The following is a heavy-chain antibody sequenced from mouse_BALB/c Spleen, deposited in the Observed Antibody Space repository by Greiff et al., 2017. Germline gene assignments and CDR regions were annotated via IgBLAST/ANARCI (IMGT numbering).Heavy chain of an antibody. D-gene: IGHD2-2*01. J-gene: IGHJ3*01. CDR3: ARGYQAWFAY. CDR1: GYTFTSYN. Sequence: LQQSGAELVKPGASVKMSCKASGYTFTSYNMHWVKQTPGQGLEWIGAIYPGNGDTSYNQKFKGKATLTADKSSSTAYMQLSSLTSEDSAVYYCARGYQAWFAYWGQGTLVTVSA. CDR2: IYPGNGDT. V-gene: IGHV1-12*01.